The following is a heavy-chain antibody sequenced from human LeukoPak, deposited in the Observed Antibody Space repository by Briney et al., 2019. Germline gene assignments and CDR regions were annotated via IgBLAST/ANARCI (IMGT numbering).Heavy chain of an antibody. Sequence: SETLSLTCTVSGGSISRSIYYWGWIRQPPGKGLEWIGSIYYSGSTYYNPSLKSRVTISVDTSKNQFSLQLSSVTAADTAVYYCARGGVVPAARGNWFDPWGQGTLVTVSS. J-gene: IGHJ5*02. D-gene: IGHD2-2*01. CDR1: GGSISRSIYY. V-gene: IGHV4-39*01. CDR2: IYYSGST. CDR3: ARGGVVPAARGNWFDP.